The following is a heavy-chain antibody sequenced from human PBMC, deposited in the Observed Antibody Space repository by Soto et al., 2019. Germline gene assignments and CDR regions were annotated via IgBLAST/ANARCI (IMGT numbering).Heavy chain of an antibody. Sequence: EVQLVESGGGLVKPGGSLRLSCAASGFTFSNAWMSWVRQAPGKGLEWVGRIKTKTDGGTTDYAAPVKGRFTVSRDDSKNTLYLQMNSLKTEDTAVYYCTTEGITVAGTDYWGQGTLVSVSS. D-gene: IGHD6-19*01. CDR2: IKTKTDGGTT. J-gene: IGHJ4*02. CDR1: GFTFSNAW. CDR3: TTEGITVAGTDY. V-gene: IGHV3-15*01.